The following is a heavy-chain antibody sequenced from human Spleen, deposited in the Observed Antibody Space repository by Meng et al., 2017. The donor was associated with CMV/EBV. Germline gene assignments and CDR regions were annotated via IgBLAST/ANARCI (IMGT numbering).Heavy chain of an antibody. CDR1: GFTFSSYA. V-gene: IGHV3-30-3*01. Sequence: GGSLRLSCAASGFTFSSYAMHWVRRAPGKGLEWMAVISYDGSNKYYADSVEGRFTISRDNSKNTLYLQMNSLRAEDTAVYYCARDRPAYDFPYTFAYWGQGTLVTVSS. CDR2: ISYDGSNK. J-gene: IGHJ4*02. D-gene: IGHD3-3*01. CDR3: ARDRPAYDFPYTFAY.